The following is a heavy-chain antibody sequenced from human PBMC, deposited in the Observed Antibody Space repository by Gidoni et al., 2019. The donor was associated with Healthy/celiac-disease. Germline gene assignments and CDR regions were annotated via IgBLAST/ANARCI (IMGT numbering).Heavy chain of an antibody. D-gene: IGHD3-22*01. Sequence: EVQLLESGGGLVQPGGSLRLSCAASGFTFRSYALSWVRQAPGKGLEWVSAISGSGGSTYYADSVKGRFTISRDNSKNTLYLQMNSLRAEDTAVYYCAKDSGYYYDSSGDYPFDYWGQGTLVTVSS. CDR3: AKDSGYYYDSSGDYPFDY. J-gene: IGHJ4*02. CDR2: ISGSGGST. CDR1: GFTFRSYA. V-gene: IGHV3-23*01.